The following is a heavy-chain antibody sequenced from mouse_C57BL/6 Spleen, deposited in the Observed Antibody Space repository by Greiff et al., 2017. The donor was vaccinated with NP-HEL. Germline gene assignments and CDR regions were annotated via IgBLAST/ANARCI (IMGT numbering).Heavy chain of an antibody. CDR2: ISNGGGST. J-gene: IGHJ1*03. Sequence: DVKLVESGGGLVQPGGSLKLSCAASGFTFSDYYMYWVRQTPEKRLEWVAYISNGGGSTYYPDTVKGRFTISRDNAKNTLYLQMSRVKSEDTAMYYCARRNAYFDVWGTGTTVTVSS. CDR3: ARRNAYFDV. V-gene: IGHV5-12*01. CDR1: GFTFSDYY.